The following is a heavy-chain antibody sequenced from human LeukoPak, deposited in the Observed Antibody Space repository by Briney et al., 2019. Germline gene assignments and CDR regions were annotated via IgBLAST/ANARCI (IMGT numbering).Heavy chain of an antibody. CDR3: ALDTSGWSDDSLDI. D-gene: IGHD6-19*01. J-gene: IGHJ3*02. CDR2: VHYSGNI. CDR1: GTTISNYY. Sequence: PSDTLSLTCTVSGTTISNYYWSWIRQPPGKGLEWIGYVHYSGNINYNPSLKRRVTISIDTSNNQFSLKLNSVTAADTAVYYCALDTSGWSDDSLDIWGPGTTVTVS. V-gene: IGHV4-59*03.